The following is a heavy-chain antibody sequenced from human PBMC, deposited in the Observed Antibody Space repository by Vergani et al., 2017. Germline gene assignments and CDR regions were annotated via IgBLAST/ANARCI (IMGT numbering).Heavy chain of an antibody. J-gene: IGHJ4*02. D-gene: IGHD6-6*01. CDR1: GFSFSSYS. CDR2: ISGSSSYV. Sequence: EVQLVESGGGLVKPGGSLRLSCAASGFSFSSYSMNWVRQAPGKGLEWVASISGSSSYVFYRDSVEGRFTISRENAKNSLYLQMNGLRAGDTAVYYCARRDSSSPALDYWGQGTLVTVSS. CDR3: ARRDSSSPALDY. V-gene: IGHV3-21*02.